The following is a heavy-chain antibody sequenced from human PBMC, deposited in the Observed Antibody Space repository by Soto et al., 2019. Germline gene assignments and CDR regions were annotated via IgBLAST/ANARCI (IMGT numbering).Heavy chain of an antibody. CDR3: ASFRFYGSGSHKIHFDY. J-gene: IGHJ4*02. CDR1: GGTFSSYA. D-gene: IGHD3-10*01. V-gene: IGHV1-69*01. CDR2: IIPIFGTA. Sequence: QVQLVQSGAEVKKPGSSVKVSCKASGGTFSSYAISWVRQAPGQGLEWMGGIIPIFGTANYAQKFQGRVTITADESTSTAYMELSSLRSEDTAVYYCASFRFYGSGSHKIHFDYWGQGTLVTVSS.